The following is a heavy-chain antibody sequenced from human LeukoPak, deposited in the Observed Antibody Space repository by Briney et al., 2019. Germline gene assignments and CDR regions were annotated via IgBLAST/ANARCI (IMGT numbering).Heavy chain of an antibody. CDR2: SYYSGST. CDR3: ARVVAAAAVRAYYWYFDL. Sequence: PSETLSLTXTVSGGSISSYYWSWIGQPPGKGLEWIGYSYYSGSTNYNPSLKSRVTISVDTSKNQFSLKLSSVTAADTAVYYCARVVAAAAVRAYYWYFDLWGRGTLVTVSS. V-gene: IGHV4-59*01. D-gene: IGHD2-15*01. J-gene: IGHJ2*01. CDR1: GGSISSYY.